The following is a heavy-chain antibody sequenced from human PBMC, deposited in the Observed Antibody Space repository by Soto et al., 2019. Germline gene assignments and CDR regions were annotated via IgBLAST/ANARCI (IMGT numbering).Heavy chain of an antibody. CDR2: ISAYNGNT. D-gene: IGHD3-22*01. CDR3: ARDEVYYDSSGYYYITDY. Sequence: QVQLVQSGAEAKKPGASVKVSCKASGYTFTSYGISWVRQAPGQGLEWMGWISAYNGNTNYAQKLQGRVTMTTDTSTSTAYMELRSLRSDDTAVYYCARDEVYYDSSGYYYITDYWGQGTLVTVSS. J-gene: IGHJ4*02. V-gene: IGHV1-18*01. CDR1: GYTFTSYG.